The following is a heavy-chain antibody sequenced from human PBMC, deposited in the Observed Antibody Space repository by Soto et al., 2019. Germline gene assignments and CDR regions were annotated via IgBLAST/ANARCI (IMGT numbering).Heavy chain of an antibody. J-gene: IGHJ6*02. V-gene: IGHV3-33*01. Sequence: GGSLRLSCAASGFIFSSYGMHWVRQAPGKGLEWVAVIWYDGSNKYYADSVKGRFTISRDNSKNTLYLQMNSLRAEDTAVYYCASDTDYSDVWGQGTTVTVSS. CDR2: IWYDGSNK. D-gene: IGHD5-12*01. CDR3: ASDTDYSDV. CDR1: GFIFSSYG.